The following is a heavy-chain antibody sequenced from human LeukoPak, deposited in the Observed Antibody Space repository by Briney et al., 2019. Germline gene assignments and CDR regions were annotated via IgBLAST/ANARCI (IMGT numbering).Heavy chain of an antibody. CDR2: INAGNGNT. Sequence: GASVKVSCKASGYTFTSYSIQWVRQAPGQRLEWMGWINAGNGNTKYSQKFQDRVTITRDTSASTAYMELSSLRSEDTAVFYCARGVASGVALYYYSPWGQGTLVTVSS. V-gene: IGHV1-3*01. D-gene: IGHD3-10*01. CDR3: ARGVASGVALYYYSP. J-gene: IGHJ5*02. CDR1: GYTFTSYS.